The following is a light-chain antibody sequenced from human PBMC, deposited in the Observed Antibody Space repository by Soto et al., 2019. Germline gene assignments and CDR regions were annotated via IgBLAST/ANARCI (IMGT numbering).Light chain of an antibody. V-gene: IGLV2-14*01. Sequence: QSALTQPASVSGSPGQSITISCTGTSNDVGGNNYVSWYQQHPGKAPKLIIYEVNKRPPGVSTRFSGSNSGNTATMTISGLETADDDDYYCSSYGISSVVFGGGTKLTVL. CDR1: SNDVGGNNY. J-gene: IGLJ2*01. CDR3: SSYGISSVV. CDR2: EVN.